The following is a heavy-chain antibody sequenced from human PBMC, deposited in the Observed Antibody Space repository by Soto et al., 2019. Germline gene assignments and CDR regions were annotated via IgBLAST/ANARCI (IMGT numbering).Heavy chain of an antibody. CDR1: GDSIKTHY. V-gene: IGHV4-59*11. CDR3: ASGRMAAFDT. J-gene: IGHJ5*02. CDR2: IYYSGST. D-gene: IGHD6-25*01. Sequence: PSETLSLTXNVTGDSIKTHYWXXIRQPPGKGLEWIGYIYYSGSTLYNPSLKRRVTISVDTAKNQFSLRLNSLTAADTAVYYCASGRMAAFDTWGQGTLVTVSS.